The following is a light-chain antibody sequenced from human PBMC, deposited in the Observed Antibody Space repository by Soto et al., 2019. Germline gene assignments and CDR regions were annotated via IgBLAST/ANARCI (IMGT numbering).Light chain of an antibody. CDR1: QSVSSKY. CDR2: GTS. V-gene: IGKV3-20*01. Sequence: EMGLTQSPGTLSLSPGERATLSCRASQSVSSKYLAWYQQKPRQAPRVLIYGTSIRPSGVPERFSGGGSGTDFTLTITRLEPEDFAVYHCQQYGSSLFTFGPGTKVDFK. CDR3: QQYGSSLFT. J-gene: IGKJ3*01.